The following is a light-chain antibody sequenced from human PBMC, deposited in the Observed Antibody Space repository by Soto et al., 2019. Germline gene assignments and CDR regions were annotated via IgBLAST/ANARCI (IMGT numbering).Light chain of an antibody. CDR1: QSVGSS. V-gene: IGKV3-11*01. J-gene: IGKJ3*01. Sequence: EIVLTQSPDTLSLSPGERATLSCRASQSVGSSLAWYQQKPGQAPRLLIYDTSNRATGIPARFRGSGSGTDINLTISSLEPEDFAVDYCQQRSNWPPEVTFGPGTKVDIK. CDR3: QQRSNWPPEVT. CDR2: DTS.